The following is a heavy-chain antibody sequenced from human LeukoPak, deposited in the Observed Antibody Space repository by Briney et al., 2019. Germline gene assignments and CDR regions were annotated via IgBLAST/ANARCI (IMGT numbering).Heavy chain of an antibody. CDR3: ANPPTVTSFDH. V-gene: IGHV3-21*04. D-gene: IGHD4-11*01. CDR1: GFTFSSYS. Sequence: GGSLRLSCAASGFTFSSYSMNWVRQAPEKGLEWVSSISSSSSYIYYADSVKGRFTISRDNSKNTLYLQMNSLRAEDTAVYYCANPPTVTSFDHWGQGTLVTVSS. J-gene: IGHJ4*02. CDR2: ISSSSSYI.